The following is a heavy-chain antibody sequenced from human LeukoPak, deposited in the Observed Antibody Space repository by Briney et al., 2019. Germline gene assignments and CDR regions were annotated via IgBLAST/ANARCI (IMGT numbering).Heavy chain of an antibody. CDR3: ARDRSIRGYTSAHDAFDI. V-gene: IGHV4-59*01. J-gene: IGHJ3*02. D-gene: IGHD6-19*01. Sequence: KSSETLSLTCTVSGVSISSYYWSWIRQPPGKGLEWIGYIYYSVGTNYNPSLKSRVTISVDTSKNQFSLTLTSVTAADTAMHYCARDRSIRGYTSAHDAFDIWGQGTMVTVSS. CDR2: IYYSVGT. CDR1: GVSISSYY.